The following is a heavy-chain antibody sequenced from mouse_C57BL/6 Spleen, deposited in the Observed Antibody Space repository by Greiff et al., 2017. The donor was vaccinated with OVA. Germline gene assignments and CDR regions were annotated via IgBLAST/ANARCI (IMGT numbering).Heavy chain of an antibody. CDR2: IYPGSGST. Sequence: QVQLQQPGAGLVKPGASVKMSCKASGYTFTSYWITWVKQRPGQGLEWIGDIYPGSGSTNYNEKFKSKATLTVDTSSSTAYMQLSSLTSEDSAVYYCAREYYYGSSPLFDYWGQGTTLTVSS. CDR3: AREYYYGSSPLFDY. V-gene: IGHV1-55*01. D-gene: IGHD1-1*01. J-gene: IGHJ2*01. CDR1: GYTFTSYW.